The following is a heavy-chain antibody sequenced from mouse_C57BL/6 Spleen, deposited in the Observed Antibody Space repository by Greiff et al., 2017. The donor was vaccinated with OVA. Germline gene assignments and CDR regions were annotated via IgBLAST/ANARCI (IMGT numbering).Heavy chain of an antibody. J-gene: IGHJ4*01. CDR1: GYTFTSYW. V-gene: IGHV1-69*01. CDR3: ARGLGPLYYYAMDY. Sequence: QVQLKESGAELVMPGASVKLSCKASGYTFTSYWMHWVKQRPGQGLEWIGEIDPSDSYTNYNQKFKGKSTLTVDKSSSTAYMQLSSLTSEDSAVYYCARGLGPLYYYAMDYWGQGTSVTVSS. D-gene: IGHD4-1*01. CDR2: IDPSDSYT.